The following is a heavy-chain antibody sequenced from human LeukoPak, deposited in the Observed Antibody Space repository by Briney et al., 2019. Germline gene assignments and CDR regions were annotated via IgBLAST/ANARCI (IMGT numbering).Heavy chain of an antibody. J-gene: IGHJ3*01. CDR3: ARNLVHLWNVFDF. V-gene: IGHV3-7*01. CDR1: RSTFSNHY. Sequence: PGGSLRLSCVASRSTFSNHYMSWVRQAPGKGLEWVATIKPDGSETFYVDSVKGRFTVSRDNAKNSLYLQMSSLRAEDTAVYHCARNLVHLWNVFDFRGLGTMVTVSS. CDR2: IKPDGSET. D-gene: IGHD5-18*01.